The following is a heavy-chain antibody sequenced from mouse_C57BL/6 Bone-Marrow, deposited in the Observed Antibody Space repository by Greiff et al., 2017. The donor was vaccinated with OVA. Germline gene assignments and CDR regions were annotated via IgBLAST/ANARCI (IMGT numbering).Heavy chain of an antibody. CDR3: AIYYGNYRFAY. CDR2: INPNNGGT. D-gene: IGHD2-1*01. V-gene: IGHV1-18*01. Sequence: EVQLQQSGPELVKPGASVKIPCKASGYTFTDYNMDWVKQSHGKSLEWIGDINPNNGGTIYNQKFKGKATLTVDKSSSTAYMELRSLTSEDTAVYYCAIYYGNYRFAYWGQGTLVTVSA. CDR1: GYTFTDYN. J-gene: IGHJ3*01.